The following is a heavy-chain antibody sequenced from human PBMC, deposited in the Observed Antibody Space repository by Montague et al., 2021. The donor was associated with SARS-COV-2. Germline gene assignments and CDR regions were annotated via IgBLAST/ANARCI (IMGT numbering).Heavy chain of an antibody. D-gene: IGHD4-23*01. CDR1: GASISTGSDY. V-gene: IGHV4-61*03. CDR3: ARDRGDIYGGNSARFDP. CDR2: FYYSGGS. Sequence: SETLSLTCTVSGASISTGSDYWTWIRQRPGRGLEWIGNFYYSGGSTYNPSLKSRVTISADTSKNLFSLTLKSVTASDTAVYYCARDRGDIYGGNSARFDPWGQGTLVTVSS. J-gene: IGHJ5*02.